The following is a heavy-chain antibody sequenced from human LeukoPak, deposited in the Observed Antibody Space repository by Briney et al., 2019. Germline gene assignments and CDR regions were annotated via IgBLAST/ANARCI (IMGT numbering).Heavy chain of an antibody. V-gene: IGHV3-11*01. J-gene: IGHJ4*02. CDR1: GFTFSDYY. CDR2: ISNRGDNI. CDR3: ERDPFYTSNFDF. D-gene: IGHD6-13*01. Sequence: GGSLRLSCAASGFTFSDYYMAWIRQAPGKGLEWISYISNRGDNIHYADSVQGRFTVSRDNAKNSLFLQMDSLRAEDTAVYYCERDPFYTSNFDFWGQGTLVSVSS.